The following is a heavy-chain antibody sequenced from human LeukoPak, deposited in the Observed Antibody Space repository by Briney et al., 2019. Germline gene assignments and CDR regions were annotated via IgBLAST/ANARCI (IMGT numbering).Heavy chain of an antibody. Sequence: SETLSLTCTVSGGSISSTNYYWGWIRQPPGKGLEWVGSFFFPGNTFYNPSLKSRVTISVDTSKNQFSLKLSSVTAADTAVYYCVRGRYSSGWFKDKNWFDPWGQGIPVTVSS. V-gene: IGHV4-39*07. CDR1: GGSISSTNYY. CDR3: VRGRYSSGWFKDKNWFDP. CDR2: FFFPGNT. D-gene: IGHD6-19*01. J-gene: IGHJ5*02.